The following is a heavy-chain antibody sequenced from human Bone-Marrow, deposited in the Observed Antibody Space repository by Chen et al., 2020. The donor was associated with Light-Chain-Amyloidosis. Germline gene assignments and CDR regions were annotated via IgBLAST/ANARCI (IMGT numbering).Heavy chain of an antibody. J-gene: IGHJ3*01. V-gene: IGHV3-74*01. CDR1: GFTFNNYW. CDR3: VRDEFNAFDV. CDR2: INSDGTTR. Sequence: EVLLVESGGGLVQTGGSLRLSCAASGFTFNNYWLHWVRPAPGMALVWVARINSDGTTRNYAGAVKGRYTISSDNARNTLDLQMNSLAAEDTATYYGVRDEFNAFDVWGQGTMVTVSS.